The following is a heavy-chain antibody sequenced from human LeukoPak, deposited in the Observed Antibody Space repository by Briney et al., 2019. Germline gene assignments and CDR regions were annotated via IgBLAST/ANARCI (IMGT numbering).Heavy chain of an antibody. CDR1: GCTFSGYS. J-gene: IGHJ6*03. Sequence: GGSLRLSCAASGCTFSGYSWNWIRQAPGKGLEWVGGIKSKSDEGPGDYAETVNGRFTISRAHSKQRLFMQMNTMKSEETDVYYCTTDTAELPNVWGKGSTVTVSS. D-gene: IGHD1-26*01. CDR2: IKSKSDEGPG. V-gene: IGHV3-15*01. CDR3: TTDTAELPNV.